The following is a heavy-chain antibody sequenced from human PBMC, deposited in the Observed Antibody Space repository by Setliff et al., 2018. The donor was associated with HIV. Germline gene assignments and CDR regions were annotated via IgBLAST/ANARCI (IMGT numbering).Heavy chain of an antibody. CDR1: GGSFSNYY. CDR3: ARSLLPSITVAGTIGY. J-gene: IGHJ4*02. Sequence: SETLSLTCAVYGGSFSNYYWSWIRQPPGKGLEWIGEINYSGSTKYNPSLKSRVTMSVDTSKNQFSLKLNSVTAADTAVYYCARSLLPSITVAGTIGYWGQGALVTVSS. CDR2: INYSGST. D-gene: IGHD6-19*01. V-gene: IGHV4-34*01.